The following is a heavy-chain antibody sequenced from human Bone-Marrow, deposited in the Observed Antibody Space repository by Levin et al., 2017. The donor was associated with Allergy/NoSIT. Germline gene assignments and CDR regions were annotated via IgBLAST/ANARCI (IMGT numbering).Heavy chain of an antibody. Sequence: GGSLRLSCVASGFSFGTYAMNWVRQPPGKGLEWVAGIGNSGGNIYYADSVTGRFTISRDNSKDTVFLQMNNLTVEDTAVYYCAKSGDRVVVAGRYYFDSWGQGALVTVAS. J-gene: IGHJ4*02. CDR1: GFSFGTYA. CDR3: AKSGDRVVVAGRYYFDS. D-gene: IGHD6-19*01. V-gene: IGHV3-23*01. CDR2: IGNSGGNI.